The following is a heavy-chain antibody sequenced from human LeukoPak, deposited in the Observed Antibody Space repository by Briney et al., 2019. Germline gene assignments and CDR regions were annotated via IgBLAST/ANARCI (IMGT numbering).Heavy chain of an antibody. J-gene: IGHJ5*01. CDR1: DGSIRSSTDY. CDR3: ATSPDSGDYWGWFDS. D-gene: IGHD4-17*01. Sequence: SETLSLTCTVSDGSIRSSTDYWGWIRQSPGKGLEWIGSLYFRGITYYNPSLKSRVTISVDTPKNQFSLKLSSVTAADTAVYYCATSPDSGDYWGWFDSWGQGTLVTVSS. V-gene: IGHV4-39*07. CDR2: LYFRGIT.